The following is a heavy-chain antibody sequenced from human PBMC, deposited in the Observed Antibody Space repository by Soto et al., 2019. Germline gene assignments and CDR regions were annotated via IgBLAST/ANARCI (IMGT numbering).Heavy chain of an antibody. Sequence: GESLKISCKGSGYSFTSYWIGWVRQMPGKGLEWMGIIYPGDSDTRYSPSFQGQVTISADKSISTAYLQWSSLRASDTAMYYCAGGGVRGVITRTRDYYGMDVWGQGTAVTVSS. V-gene: IGHV5-51*01. J-gene: IGHJ6*02. CDR2: IYPGDSDT. CDR1: GYSFTSYW. D-gene: IGHD3-10*01. CDR3: AGGGVRGVITRTRDYYGMDV.